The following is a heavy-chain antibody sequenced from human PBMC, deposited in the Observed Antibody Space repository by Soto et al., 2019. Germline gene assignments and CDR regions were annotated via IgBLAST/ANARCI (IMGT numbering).Heavy chain of an antibody. CDR2: ISGSGGST. CDR1: GFTFSSYA. Sequence: GGSLRLSCAASGFTFSSYAMSWVRQAPGKGMEWVAAISGSGGSTYYADSVKGRFTISRENSKNTLYLQMNSLRAEDAAVYYCAKDLVGSNADYYDYWGQGTLVTLSS. D-gene: IGHD2-15*01. J-gene: IGHJ4*02. V-gene: IGHV3-23*01. CDR3: AKDLVGSNADYYDY.